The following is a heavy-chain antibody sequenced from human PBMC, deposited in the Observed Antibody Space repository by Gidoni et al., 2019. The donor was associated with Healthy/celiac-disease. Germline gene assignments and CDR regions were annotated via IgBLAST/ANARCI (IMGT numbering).Heavy chain of an antibody. CDR2: IYSGGST. CDR3: ARTRPQTGYSSGWYLGAFDI. CDR1: GFTVISNY. V-gene: IGHV3-66*01. J-gene: IGHJ3*02. D-gene: IGHD6-19*01. Sequence: EVQLVESGGGLVQPGGSLRLSCAASGFTVISNYMSWVRQAPGKGLEWVSVIYSGGSTYYADSVKGRFTISRDNSKNTLYLQMNSLRAEDTAVYYCARTRPQTGYSSGWYLGAFDIWGQGTMVTVSS.